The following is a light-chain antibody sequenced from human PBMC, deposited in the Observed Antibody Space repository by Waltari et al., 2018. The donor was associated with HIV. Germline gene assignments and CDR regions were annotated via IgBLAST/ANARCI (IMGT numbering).Light chain of an antibody. J-gene: IGLJ1*01. CDR2: YDD. Sequence: QSVLTQPPSVSEAPRPRVTLSCSGSSYNLGSNAVNLYQQVPGKAPKLLIYYDDLLSSGVSDRFSGSKSGTSASLAIRGLQSEDEADYYCAAWDDSLNGYVFGSGTKVTVL. V-gene: IGLV1-36*01. CDR3: AAWDDSLNGYV. CDR1: SYNLGSNA.